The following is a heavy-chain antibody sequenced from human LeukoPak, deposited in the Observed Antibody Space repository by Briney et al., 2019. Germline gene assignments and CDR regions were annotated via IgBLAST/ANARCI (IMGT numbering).Heavy chain of an antibody. J-gene: IGHJ4*02. Sequence: SETLSLTCAVYGGSFSGYYWSWIRQPPGKGLEWIGEINHSGSTNYNPSLKSRVTISVDTSKNQFSLKLSSVTAADTAVYYCARSKRWRYCSSTSCYGSGGYYFDYWGQGTLVTVSS. CDR1: GGSFSGYY. CDR3: ARSKRWRYCSSTSCYGSGGYYFDY. CDR2: INHSGST. D-gene: IGHD2-2*01. V-gene: IGHV4-34*01.